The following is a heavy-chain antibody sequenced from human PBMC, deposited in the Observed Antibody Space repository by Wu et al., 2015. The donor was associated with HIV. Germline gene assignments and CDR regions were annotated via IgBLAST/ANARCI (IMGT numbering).Heavy chain of an antibody. D-gene: IGHD3-9*01. J-gene: IGHJ4*02. V-gene: IGHV1-69*05. CDR2: VIPVIGTP. Sequence: QDQLVQSGGEVKKPGASVKVSCKASGYTFITYAISWLRQAPGQGLEWMGGVIPVIGTPNYAQKFQGRVTITTDESTTTAYMEVSSLTSEDTAVYYCARGLRDILTGYYSAFEYWGQGTLVTVSS. CDR3: ARGLRDILTGYYSAFEY. CDR1: GYTFITYA.